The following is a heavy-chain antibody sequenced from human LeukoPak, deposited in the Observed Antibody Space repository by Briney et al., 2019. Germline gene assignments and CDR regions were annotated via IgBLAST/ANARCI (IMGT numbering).Heavy chain of an antibody. CDR3: AGVSFSSGWYRDY. V-gene: IGHV3-53*01. CDR1: GFTDY. D-gene: IGHD6-19*01. Sequence: PGGSLRLPCAASGFTDYMTWVRQATGKGLEWVSVIYSGGSTYYAASVKGRLSVSRDNSKNTVYLQMNGLRAEETAVYYCAGVSFSSGWYRDYWGQGTLVTVSS. J-gene: IGHJ4*02. CDR2: IYSGGST.